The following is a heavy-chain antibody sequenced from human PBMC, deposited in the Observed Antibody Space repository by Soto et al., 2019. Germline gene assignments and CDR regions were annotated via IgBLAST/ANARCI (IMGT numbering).Heavy chain of an antibody. CDR3: ARNSDYGDYDSRDFDI. J-gene: IGHJ3*02. CDR2: IDPSDSYT. CDR1: GYSFTSYW. D-gene: IGHD4-17*01. V-gene: IGHV5-10-1*01. Sequence: GESRKISCKGSGYSFTSYWISWVRQMPGKGLEWMGRIDPSDSYTNYSPSFQGHVTISADKSISTAYLQWSSLKASDTAMYYCARNSDYGDYDSRDFDIWGQGTMVTVSS.